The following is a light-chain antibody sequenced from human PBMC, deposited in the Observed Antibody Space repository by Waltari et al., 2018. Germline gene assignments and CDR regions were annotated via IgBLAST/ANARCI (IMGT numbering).Light chain of an antibody. V-gene: IGLV4-69*01. CDR2: VNSDGSH. J-gene: IGLJ3*02. CDR3: ETGGHGTWV. CDR1: SGHCSNI. Sequence: QLVLTQSPAASASLCASVKLTCTLISGHCSNIIACLLQQPGKGPRYLMKVNSDGSHRNGGDIPDRFSGSSSGAERYLTISSLQSEDEADYYCETGGHGTWVFGGGTKLTVL.